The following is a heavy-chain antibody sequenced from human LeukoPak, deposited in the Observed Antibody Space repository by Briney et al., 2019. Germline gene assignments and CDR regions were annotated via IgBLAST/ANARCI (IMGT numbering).Heavy chain of an antibody. J-gene: IGHJ4*02. CDR3: AKAGHYGSGSYYSDY. CDR1: GFIFSSYA. V-gene: IGHV3-23*01. Sequence: GGSLRLSCAASGFIFSSYAMTWVRQAPGRGLEWLSTISGSGATTYYVDSVKGRFTVSRDNSKNTLYLQMSSLRAGDTAVYYCAKAGHYGSGSYYSDYWGRGTLVTVSP. D-gene: IGHD3-10*01. CDR2: ISGSGATT.